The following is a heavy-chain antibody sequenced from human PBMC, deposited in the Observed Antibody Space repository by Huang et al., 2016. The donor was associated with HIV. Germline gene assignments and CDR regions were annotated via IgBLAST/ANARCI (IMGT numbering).Heavy chain of an antibody. CDR2: LYPGEPDA. J-gene: IGHJ4*02. CDR1: GYSFTNSW. Sequence: EVQLVQSGPEVKKPGESLNISCRVSGYSFTNSWIGWVRQRPGKGLEWMAILYPGEPDAAYNPSFREQVTISADKSINTAHLQWDRLKTSDGAIDYCARRGFNTGSSPDSWDQGTLVTVSS. CDR3: ARRGFNTGSSPDS. V-gene: IGHV5-51*01. D-gene: IGHD1-26*01.